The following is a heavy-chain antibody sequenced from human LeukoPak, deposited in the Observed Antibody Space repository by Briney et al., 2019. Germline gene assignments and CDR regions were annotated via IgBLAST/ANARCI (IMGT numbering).Heavy chain of an antibody. J-gene: IGHJ3*02. CDR2: IKQDGSEK. V-gene: IGHV3-7*01. Sequence: PGGSLRLSCAASGFTFSSYWMSWVRQAPGTGLEWVANIKQDGSEKYYVDSVKGRFTISRDNAKNSLYLQMNSLRAEDTAVYYCARDSRFITIAANRDAFDIWGQGIMVTVSS. CDR1: GFTFSSYW. D-gene: IGHD6-25*01. CDR3: ARDSRFITIAANRDAFDI.